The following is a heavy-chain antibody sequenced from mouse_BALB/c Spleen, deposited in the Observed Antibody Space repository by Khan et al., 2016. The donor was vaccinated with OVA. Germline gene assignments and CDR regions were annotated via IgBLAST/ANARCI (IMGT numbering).Heavy chain of an antibody. D-gene: IGHD3-3*01. CDR1: GYTFNENT. Sequence: EVQLQQSGPELVKPGASVKISCRTSGYTFNENTLHWVKQSHGKSLEWIGVINPKNGVTSYNQKFKSKVTLTVDKSSSTAYMEFRSLTSEDSEVYSCARDAGRYWGQGTSVTVSS. J-gene: IGHJ4*01. CDR2: INPKNGVT. CDR3: ARDAGRY. V-gene: IGHV1-18*01.